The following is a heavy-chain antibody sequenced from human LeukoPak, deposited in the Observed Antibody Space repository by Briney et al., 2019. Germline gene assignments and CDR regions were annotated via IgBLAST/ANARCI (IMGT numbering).Heavy chain of an antibody. CDR1: GLMFTSSA. V-gene: IGHV3-23*01. CDR2: ISGSGSST. CDR3: AKHIKYISSARDY. D-gene: IGHD6-6*01. Sequence: TGGSLRLSCAASGLMFTSSAMSWVRQAPGEGLEWVSGISGSGSSTYYADSVKGRFTISRDNSKNTLYLQMNSLRAEDTAVYYCAKHIKYISSARDYWGQGTLVTVCS. J-gene: IGHJ4*02.